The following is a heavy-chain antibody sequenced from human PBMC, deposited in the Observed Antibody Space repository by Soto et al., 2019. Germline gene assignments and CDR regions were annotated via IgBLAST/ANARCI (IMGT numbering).Heavy chain of an antibody. CDR2: TYYTGRT. J-gene: IGHJ4*02. CDR3: ARVGLGSGYQGIWVFDY. Sequence: QVQLQESGPGLVKPSQTLSLTCIVSGGSISSGHYYWSWVRQHPGQGLEWIGYTYYTGRTHYNPSLKGRVTISVDTSKNQFSLKLSSVAAADTAVYYCARVGLGSGYQGIWVFDYWGPGTLVTVSS. CDR1: GGSISSGHYY. D-gene: IGHD3-22*01. V-gene: IGHV4-31*03.